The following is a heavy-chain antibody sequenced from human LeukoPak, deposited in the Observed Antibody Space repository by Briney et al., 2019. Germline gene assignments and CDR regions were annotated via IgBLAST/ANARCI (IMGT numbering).Heavy chain of an antibody. V-gene: IGHV4-4*02. J-gene: IGHJ4*02. CDR3: ASCNSGSYLLR. CDR1: GGSISSSNW. D-gene: IGHD1-26*01. CDR2: IYYSGST. Sequence: SETLSLTCAVSGGSISSSNWWSWVRQPPGKGLEWIGEIYYSGSTNYNPSLKSRVTISVDKSKNQFSLKLSSVTAADTAVYYCASCNSGSYLLRWGQGTLVTVSS.